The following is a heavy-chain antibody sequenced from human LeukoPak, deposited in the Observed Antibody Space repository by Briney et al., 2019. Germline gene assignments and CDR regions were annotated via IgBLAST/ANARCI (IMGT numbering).Heavy chain of an antibody. J-gene: IGHJ4*02. CDR3: AREGSGSYEPCY. D-gene: IGHD3-10*01. CDR1: GFTFSTYA. V-gene: IGHV3-23*01. Sequence: GGSLRLSCAASGFTFSTYAMTWVRQAPGEGLEWVSGISGSGGSTYHTDSVKGRFTISRDNSKNTLYLQMNSLRAEDTAVYYCAREGSGSYEPCYWGQGTLVTVSS. CDR2: ISGSGGST.